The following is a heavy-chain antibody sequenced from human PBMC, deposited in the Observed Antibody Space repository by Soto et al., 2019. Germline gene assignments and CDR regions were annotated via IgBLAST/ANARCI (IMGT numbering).Heavy chain of an antibody. V-gene: IGHV3-33*01. J-gene: IGHJ4*02. D-gene: IGHD3-16*02. CDR1: GFTFSNYG. Sequence: QVQLVESGGGVVQPGRSLRLSCAASGFTFSNYGMHWVRQAPGKGLEWVALIWYDGSNKYYADSVKGRFTISRDISKNTLYLQMNSLRAEDTAVYYCARDLSGPRDYWGQGTPVTVAS. CDR3: ARDLSGPRDY. CDR2: IWYDGSNK.